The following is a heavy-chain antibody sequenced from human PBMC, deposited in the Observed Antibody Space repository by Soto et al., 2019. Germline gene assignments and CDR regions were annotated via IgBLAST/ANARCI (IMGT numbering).Heavy chain of an antibody. D-gene: IGHD3-16*01. Sequence: SETLSLTCTVSGGSISSRDSYWGWIRQPPGKGLEWIGSFHYSGSTYYNPSLKSRVTISVDTSKNQLSLRVTSVAAADTAVYYCARGFGRSHFDYWGQGTLVTVSS. CDR1: GGSISSRDSY. J-gene: IGHJ4*02. CDR2: FHYSGST. CDR3: ARGFGRSHFDY. V-gene: IGHV4-39*01.